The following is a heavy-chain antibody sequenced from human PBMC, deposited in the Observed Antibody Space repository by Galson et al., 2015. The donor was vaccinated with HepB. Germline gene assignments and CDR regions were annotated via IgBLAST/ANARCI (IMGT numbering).Heavy chain of an antibody. CDR1: GYTFTGYY. J-gene: IGHJ5*02. CDR2: INPNSGGT. Sequence: SVKVSCKASGYTFTGYYMHWVRQAPGQGLEWMGRINPNSGGTNYAQKFQGRVTMTRDTSISTAYMELSRLRSDDTAVYYCARVLSSPDYGDLDDWFDPWGQGTLVTVSS. D-gene: IGHD4-17*01. V-gene: IGHV1-2*06. CDR3: ARVLSSPDYGDLDDWFDP.